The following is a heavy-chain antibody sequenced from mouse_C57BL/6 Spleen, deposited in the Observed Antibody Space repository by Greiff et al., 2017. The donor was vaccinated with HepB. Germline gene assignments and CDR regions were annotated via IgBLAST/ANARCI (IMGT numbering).Heavy chain of an antibody. Sequence: QVQLQQSGAELVRPGTSVKVSCKASGYAFTNYLIEWVKQRPGQGLEWIGVINPGSGGTNYNEKFKGKATLTADKSSSTAYMQLSSLTSEDSAVYFCAIYGSSPYFDYWGQGTTLTVSS. D-gene: IGHD1-1*01. CDR1: GYAFTNYL. J-gene: IGHJ2*01. CDR2: INPGSGGT. CDR3: AIYGSSPYFDY. V-gene: IGHV1-54*01.